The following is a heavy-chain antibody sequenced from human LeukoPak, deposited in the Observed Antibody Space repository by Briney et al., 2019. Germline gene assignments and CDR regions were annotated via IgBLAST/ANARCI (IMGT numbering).Heavy chain of an antibody. CDR2: IWHDGSKT. CDR3: ARDPATVTSHFDY. J-gene: IGHJ4*02. D-gene: IGHD4-17*01. V-gene: IGHV3-33*01. Sequence: GGSLRLSCVASGFIFSRYDMHWVRQAPGKGLEWVALIWHDGSKTNYADSVKGRFTISRDDSKSTLYVQMNSLRVEDTAVYYCARDPATVTSHFDYWGQGALVTVSS. CDR1: GFIFSRYD.